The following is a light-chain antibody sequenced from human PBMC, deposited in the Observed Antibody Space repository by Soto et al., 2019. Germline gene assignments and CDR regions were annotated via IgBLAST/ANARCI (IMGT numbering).Light chain of an antibody. CDR1: RGHSSYA. CDR2: LNSDGSH. V-gene: IGLV4-69*01. Sequence: QSVLTQSPSASASLGASVKLTCTLSRGHSSYAIAWHQQQPEKGPRYLMRLNSDGSHTKGDGIPDRFSGSSSGAERYLTISSLQSADEAGYYCQTWGTGIWVFGGGTQLTVL. J-gene: IGLJ3*02. CDR3: QTWGTGIWV.